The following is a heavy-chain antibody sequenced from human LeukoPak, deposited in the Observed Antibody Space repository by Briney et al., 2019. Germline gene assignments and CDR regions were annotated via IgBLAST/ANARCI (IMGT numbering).Heavy chain of an antibody. V-gene: IGHV4-59*01. J-gene: IGHJ3*01. D-gene: IGHD2-15*01. Sequence: RPETQSLNCSVSGGSISGYYWNWIWQPPGKGLEWIGYIYYSGSTSYNPSLKSRVNRSVDTSNNQFSLRLASVATADTAVYYWARGRMAASATGPFDLWGQGAILTVTS. CDR3: ARGRMAASATGPFDL. CDR1: GGSISGYY. CDR2: IYYSGST.